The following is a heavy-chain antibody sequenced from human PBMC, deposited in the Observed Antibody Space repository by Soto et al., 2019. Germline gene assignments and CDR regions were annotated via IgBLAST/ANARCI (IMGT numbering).Heavy chain of an antibody. D-gene: IGHD3-10*01. CDR1: GFTFDDYA. CDR2: IRSKAYGGTT. CDR3: ARDGDYVVSGTYGYLDY. J-gene: IGHJ4*02. V-gene: IGHV3-49*04. Sequence: GGSLRLSCRASGFTFDDYAMSWVRQAPGKGLEWVGFIRSKAYGGTTEYAASVKGRFTISRDDSKSFAYLQMNSLKTEDTDVYFCARDGDYVVSGTYGYLDYWGLGTLVTVSS.